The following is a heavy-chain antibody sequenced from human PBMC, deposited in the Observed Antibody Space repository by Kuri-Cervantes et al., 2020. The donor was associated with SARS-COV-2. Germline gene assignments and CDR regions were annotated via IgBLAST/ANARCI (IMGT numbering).Heavy chain of an antibody. J-gene: IGHJ5*02. Sequence: GGSLRLSWAASGFTFSSYAMHWVRQAPGKGLEWVAVISYDGSNKYYADSVKGRFTISRDNSKNTLYLQMNSLRAEDTAVYYCAREVVTPYNWFDPWGQGTLVTVSS. D-gene: IGHD2-21*02. V-gene: IGHV3-30-3*01. CDR3: AREVVTPYNWFDP. CDR1: GFTFSSYA. CDR2: ISYDGSNK.